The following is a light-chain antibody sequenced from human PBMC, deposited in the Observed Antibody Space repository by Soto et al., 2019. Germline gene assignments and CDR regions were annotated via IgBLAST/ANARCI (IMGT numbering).Light chain of an antibody. CDR3: QQYAVSPIT. V-gene: IGKV3-20*01. J-gene: IGKJ5*01. CDR2: AAS. CDR1: QTVSKNY. Sequence: EIVLTQSPVTLSLSPGEGANLSCRASQTVSKNYLAWYHQKPGQAPRLLIYAASTRATGVPDRFSGSGSGTDFTLTISRLEPEDFAVFYCQQYAVSPITFGQGTRLEIK.